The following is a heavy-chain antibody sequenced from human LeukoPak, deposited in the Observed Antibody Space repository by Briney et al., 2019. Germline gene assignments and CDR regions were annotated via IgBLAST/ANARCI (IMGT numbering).Heavy chain of an antibody. CDR2: INAGNGNT. D-gene: IGHD6-19*01. CDR3: ARGGHSSGWYYYYMDV. J-gene: IGHJ6*03. Sequence: ASVKVSCKASGYTFTSYAMHWVRQAPGQRLEWMGWINAGNGNTKYSQEFQGRVTITRDTSASTAYMELSSLRSEDMAVYYCARGGHSSGWYYYYMDVWGKGTTVTVSS. V-gene: IGHV1-3*03. CDR1: GYTFTSYA.